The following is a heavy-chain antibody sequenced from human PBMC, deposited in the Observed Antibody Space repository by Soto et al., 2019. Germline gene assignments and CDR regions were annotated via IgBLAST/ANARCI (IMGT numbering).Heavy chain of an antibody. CDR3: ARPSLQCVAFPYDAFDI. Sequence: PGESLKIPCKGSGYSFTSYWIGWVRQMPGKGLEWMGIIYPGDSDTRYSPSFQGKVTISADKSISTAYLQWSSMKASDTAMYYCARPSLQCVAFPYDAFDIWGQGTMVNVSS. J-gene: IGHJ3*02. CDR1: GYSFTSYW. CDR2: IYPGDSDT. V-gene: IGHV5-51*01. D-gene: IGHD3-3*02.